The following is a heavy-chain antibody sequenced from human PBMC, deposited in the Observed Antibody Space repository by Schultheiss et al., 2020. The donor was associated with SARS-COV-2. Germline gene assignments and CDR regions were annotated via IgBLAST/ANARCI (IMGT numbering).Heavy chain of an antibody. Sequence: GGSLRLSCAASGFTFSSYGMHWVRQAPGKGLEWVSVIYSGGSTYYADSVKGRFTISRDNSKNTLYLQMNSLRAEDTAVYYCARDRGGYSSSWCFDYWGQGTLVTVSS. CDR3: ARDRGGYSSSWCFDY. J-gene: IGHJ4*02. CDR1: GFTFSSYG. V-gene: IGHV3-66*01. CDR2: IYSGGST. D-gene: IGHD6-13*01.